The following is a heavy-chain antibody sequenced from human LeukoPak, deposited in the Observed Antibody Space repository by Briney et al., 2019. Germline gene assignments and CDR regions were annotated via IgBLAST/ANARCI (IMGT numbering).Heavy chain of an antibody. CDR2: ISYDGITK. CDR1: GFTFSSYG. D-gene: IGHD3-10*01. V-gene: IGHV3-30*03. J-gene: IGHJ4*02. CDR3: ARDSGDYFDY. Sequence: GRSLRLSCADSGFTFSSYGIHWVLQAPGKGLEWVAVISYDGITKYYGDSVKGRFTISRDNSKNTLYLQMNSLRAEDTAVYYCARDSGDYFDYWGQGTLVTVSS.